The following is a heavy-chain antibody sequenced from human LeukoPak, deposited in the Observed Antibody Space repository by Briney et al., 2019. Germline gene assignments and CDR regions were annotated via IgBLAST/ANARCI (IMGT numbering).Heavy chain of an antibody. CDR3: ARERRSSGWYDAFDM. D-gene: IGHD6-19*01. CDR2: INSDGSDI. J-gene: IGHJ3*02. V-gene: IGHV3-74*01. Sequence: RAGESLRLSCAASEFTFSSFWMHWVRQAPGKGLVWVSRINSDGSDIRYADSVKGRFTISRDNAKNTLYLQMNSLRAEDTAVYYCARERRSSGWYDAFDMRGQGTMVTVSS. CDR1: EFTFSSFW.